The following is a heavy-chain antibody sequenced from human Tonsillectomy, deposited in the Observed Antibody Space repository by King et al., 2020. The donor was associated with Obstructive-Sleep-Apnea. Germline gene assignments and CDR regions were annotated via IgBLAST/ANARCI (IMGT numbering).Heavy chain of an antibody. V-gene: IGHV3-66*01. J-gene: IGHJ4*02. CDR3: ARVSSSWWYFDY. CDR1: GFTVSTNY. Sequence: VQLVESGGGLVQPEGSLRLSCAVSGFTVSTNYMSWVRQAPGKGLEWVSVIYSDGSAYYADSVKDRFTISRDNSKNTLYLQMNSLRAEDTAVYYCARVSSSWWYFDYWGQGTLVTVSS. CDR2: IYSDGSA. D-gene: IGHD6-13*01.